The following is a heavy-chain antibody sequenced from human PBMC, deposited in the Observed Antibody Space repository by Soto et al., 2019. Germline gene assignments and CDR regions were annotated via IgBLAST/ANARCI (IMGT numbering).Heavy chain of an antibody. V-gene: IGHV4-31*03. CDR2: IYYSGST. J-gene: IGHJ6*04. CDR3: ARDVLYYGSGSYYNWAYYYYYGMDV. Sequence: SETLSLTCTVSGGSISSGGYYWSWIRQHPGKGLEWIGYIYYSGSTYYNPSLKSRVTISVDTSKNQFSLKLSSVTAADTAVYYWARDVLYYGSGSYYNWAYYYYYGMDVWGKGTTVTVPS. CDR1: GGSISSGGYY. D-gene: IGHD3-10*01.